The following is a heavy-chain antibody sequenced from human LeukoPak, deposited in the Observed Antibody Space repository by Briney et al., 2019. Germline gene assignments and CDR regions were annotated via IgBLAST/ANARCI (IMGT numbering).Heavy chain of an antibody. Sequence: GGSLRLSCAASGFTFSSYGMHWVRQAPGKGLEWVAVIWYDGSNKYYADSVKGRFTISRDNSKNTLYLQMNSLRAEDTAVYYCARDRRAGTMVRGALDYWGQGTLVTVS. CDR2: IWYDGSNK. D-gene: IGHD3-10*01. CDR3: ARDRRAGTMVRGALDY. V-gene: IGHV3-33*01. CDR1: GFTFSSYG. J-gene: IGHJ4*02.